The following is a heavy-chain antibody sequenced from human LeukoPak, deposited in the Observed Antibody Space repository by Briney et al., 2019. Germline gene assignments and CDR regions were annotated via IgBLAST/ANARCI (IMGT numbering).Heavy chain of an antibody. CDR2: INASGGSA. V-gene: IGHV1-46*01. CDR3: ARNNGDYLDY. CDR1: GYTFTNYY. D-gene: IGHD4-17*01. J-gene: IGHJ4*02. Sequence: ASVKVSCKASGYTFTNYYIHWVRQAPGQGLEWMGIINASGGSARSPQKFQGRVTMTRDTSTSTVYMEVSSLRSEDTAFYYGARNNGDYLDYWGKGPLVPVSS.